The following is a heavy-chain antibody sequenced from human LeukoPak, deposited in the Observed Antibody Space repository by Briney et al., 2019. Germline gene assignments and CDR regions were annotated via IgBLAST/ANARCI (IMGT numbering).Heavy chain of an antibody. CDR2: ISYDGSNK. D-gene: IGHD2-15*01. V-gene: IGHV3-30-3*01. J-gene: IGHJ4*02. Sequence: GGSLRLSCAASGFTFSSYAMHWVRQAPGKGLEWVAVISYDGSNKYYADSVKGRFTISRDNSKNTLYLQMNSLRAEDTAVYYCARAATHGSYFGYWGQGTLVTVSS. CDR3: ARAATHGSYFGY. CDR1: GFTFSSYA.